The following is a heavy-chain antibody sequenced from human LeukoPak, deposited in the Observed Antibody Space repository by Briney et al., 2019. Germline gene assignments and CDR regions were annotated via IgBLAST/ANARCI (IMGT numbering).Heavy chain of an antibody. CDR2: IYYSGST. CDR1: GGSINSHY. J-gene: IGHJ4*02. D-gene: IGHD6-19*01. V-gene: IGHV4-59*08. CDR3: VRRDNTGWNYFDY. Sequence: SEPLSLTCTVSGGSINSHYWSWIWQPPGKGLEWIGDIYYSGSTKYNPSLKSRVTISVDTSKNHLSLKLSSVLAADTAIYYCVRRDNTGWNYFDYWGQGILVTVSS.